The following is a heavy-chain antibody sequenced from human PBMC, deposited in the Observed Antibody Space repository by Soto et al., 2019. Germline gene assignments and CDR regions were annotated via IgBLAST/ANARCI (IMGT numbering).Heavy chain of an antibody. J-gene: IGHJ4*02. D-gene: IGHD3-22*01. CDR1: GGTFSSYA. V-gene: IGHV1-69*13. CDR2: IIPIFGTA. Sequence: GASVKVSCKASGGTFSSYAISWVRQAPGQGLEWMGGIIPIFGTANYAQKFQGRVTITADESTSTAYMELSSPRSEDTAVYYCARDTHYYYDSSGYYSFDYWGQGTLVTVSS. CDR3: ARDTHYYYDSSGYYSFDY.